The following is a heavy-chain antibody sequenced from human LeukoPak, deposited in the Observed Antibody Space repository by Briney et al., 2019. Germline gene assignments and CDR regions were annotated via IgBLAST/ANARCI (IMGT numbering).Heavy chain of an antibody. V-gene: IGHV3-23*01. CDR1: GFTFSSYA. CDR2: ISSSGGST. Sequence: GGSLRLSCAASGFTFSSYAMSWVRQAPGKGLEWVSAISSSGGSTYYADSVKGRFTISRDNSKNTLYLQMNSLRAEDTGVYYCVKDPDPYYYSYGMDVWGQGTTVTVSS. CDR3: VKDPDPYYYSYGMDV. J-gene: IGHJ6*02.